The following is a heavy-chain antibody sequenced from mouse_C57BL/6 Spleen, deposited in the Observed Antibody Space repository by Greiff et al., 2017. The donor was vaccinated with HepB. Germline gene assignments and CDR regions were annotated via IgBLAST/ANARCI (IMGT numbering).Heavy chain of an antibody. V-gene: IGHV1-18*01. Sequence: QLQQSGPELVKPGASVKIPCKASGYTFTDYNMDWVKQSHGKSLEWIGDINPNNGGTIYNQKFKGKATLTVDKSSSTAYMELRSLTSEDTAVYYCATLSYGSSFAYWGQGTLVTVSA. CDR1: GYTFTDYN. CDR2: INPNNGGT. J-gene: IGHJ3*01. CDR3: ATLSYGSSFAY. D-gene: IGHD2-2*01.